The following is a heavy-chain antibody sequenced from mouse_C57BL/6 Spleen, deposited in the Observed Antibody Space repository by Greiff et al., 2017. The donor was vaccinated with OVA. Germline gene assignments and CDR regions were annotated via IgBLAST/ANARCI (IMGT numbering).Heavy chain of an antibody. CDR1: GFSFNTYA. CDR2: IRSKSNNYAT. D-gene: IGHD2-5*01. V-gene: IGHV10-1*01. Sequence: EVQGVESGGGLVQPKGSLKLSCAASGFSFNTYAMNWVRQAPGKGLEWVARIRSKSNNYATYYADSVKDRFTISRDDSESMLYLQMNNLKTEDTAMYYCVRTRGAYYSNYDAMDYWGQGTSVTVSS. J-gene: IGHJ4*01. CDR3: VRTRGAYYSNYDAMDY.